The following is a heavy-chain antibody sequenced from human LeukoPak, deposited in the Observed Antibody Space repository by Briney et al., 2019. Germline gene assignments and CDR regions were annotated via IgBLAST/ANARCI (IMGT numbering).Heavy chain of an antibody. CDR1: GGSISSSSYY. CDR3: ARHLVAGTLPAASNWFDP. D-gene: IGHD2-2*01. CDR2: IYYSGST. V-gene: IGHV4-39*01. J-gene: IGHJ5*02. Sequence: KTSETLSLTCTVSGGSISSSSYYWGWIRQPPGKGLEWIGSIYYSGSTYYNPSLKSRVIISVDTSKNQFSLKLSSVTAADTAVYYCARHLVAGTLPAASNWFDPWGQGTLVTVSS.